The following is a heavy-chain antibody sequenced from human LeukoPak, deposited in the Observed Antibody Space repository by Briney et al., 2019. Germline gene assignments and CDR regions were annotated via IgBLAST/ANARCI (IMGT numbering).Heavy chain of an antibody. D-gene: IGHD3-10*01. CDR3: ARDRVGDGFTEYYFDY. Sequence: ASVKVSCKAPGYTFTGHYMHWVRQAPGQGLEWMGRINLNNGATTYAQKFQGRVTMTRDTSISTAYMELTRLRSDDTAVYFCARDRVGDGFTEYYFDYWGQGTLVTVSS. J-gene: IGHJ4*02. V-gene: IGHV1-2*06. CDR2: INLNNGAT. CDR1: GYTFTGHY.